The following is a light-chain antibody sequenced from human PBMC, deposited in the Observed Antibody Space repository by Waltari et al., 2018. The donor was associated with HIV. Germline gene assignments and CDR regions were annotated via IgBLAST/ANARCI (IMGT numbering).Light chain of an antibody. J-gene: IGLJ2*01. CDR1: SSDIGGYNY. Sequence: QSTLTQPPSASGSPGQSVTISCTGTSSDIGGYNYVSWYQQHPGKAPKLIMNEVTKRPSGVPDRFSGSKSGNTASLTVSGLQADDEALYYGSSCAPTNKFYVLFGGGTTLTVL. V-gene: IGLV2-8*01. CDR3: SSCAPTNKFYVL. CDR2: EVT.